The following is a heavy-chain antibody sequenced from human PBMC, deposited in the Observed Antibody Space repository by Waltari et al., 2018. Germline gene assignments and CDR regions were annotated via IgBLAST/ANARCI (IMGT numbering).Heavy chain of an antibody. D-gene: IGHD3-10*01. J-gene: IGHJ4*02. Sequence: EVQLVESGGGLVQPGRSLRLSCAASGFTFDAYAMHWVRHASGQGLEWVSGSSGNSGSIGYADSVKGRFTISRDNAKNSLYLQMNSLRAEDMALYYCAKGVGGSGSYYPRYFDYWGQGTLVTVSS. CDR2: SSGNSGSI. V-gene: IGHV3-9*03. CDR3: AKGVGGSGSYYPRYFDY. CDR1: GFTFDAYA.